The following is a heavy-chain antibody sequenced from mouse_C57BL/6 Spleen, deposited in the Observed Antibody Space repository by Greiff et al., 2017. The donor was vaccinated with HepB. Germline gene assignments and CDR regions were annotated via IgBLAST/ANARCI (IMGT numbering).Heavy chain of an antibody. V-gene: IGHV2-6*02. CDR3: ARKGGYYRYCDV. CDR2: IWRDGST. Sequence: VQLVESGPGLVAPSQSLSITCTVSGFSLTSYGVHWVRQPPGKGLEWLVVIWRDGSTTYNSALKSRLSTSKDNSKSQGFLKMNRLQTDDTAMYYCARKGGYYRYCDVWGTGTTVTVSS. J-gene: IGHJ1*03. CDR1: GFSLTSYG. D-gene: IGHD1-1*02.